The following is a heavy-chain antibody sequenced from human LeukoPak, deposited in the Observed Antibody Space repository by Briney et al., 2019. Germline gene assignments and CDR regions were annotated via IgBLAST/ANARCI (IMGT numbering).Heavy chain of an antibody. J-gene: IGHJ6*04. Sequence: SSVNVSCKASGGTFSSYAISWVRQAPGQGLEWMGGIIPIFGTANYAQKFQGRVTITADESTSTAYMELSSLRSEDTAVYYCARERPEDCSGGSCYPNYYYYGMDVWGKGTTVTVSS. CDR3: ARERPEDCSGGSCYPNYYYYGMDV. CDR1: GGTFSSYA. CDR2: IIPIFGTA. V-gene: IGHV1-69*01. D-gene: IGHD2-15*01.